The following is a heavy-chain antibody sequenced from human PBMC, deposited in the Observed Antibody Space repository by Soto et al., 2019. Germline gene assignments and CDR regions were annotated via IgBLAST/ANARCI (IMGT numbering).Heavy chain of an antibody. D-gene: IGHD1-26*01. CDR2: LYYSGST. CDR3: ARDFVVGVGDRYYYYGMDV. Sequence: SETLSLSCTVSGGSNSSYYWSWIRQPPGNVLEWIGYLYYSGSTNYNPSLKSRLTISVDTSKNQFSLKLSSVTASDTAGYYCARDFVVGVGDRYYYYGMDVWGQGATVTVSS. J-gene: IGHJ6*02. CDR1: GGSNSSYY. V-gene: IGHV4-59*01.